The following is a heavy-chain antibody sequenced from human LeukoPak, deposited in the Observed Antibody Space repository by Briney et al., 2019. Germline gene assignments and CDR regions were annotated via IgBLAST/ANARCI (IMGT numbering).Heavy chain of an antibody. V-gene: IGHV3-7*01. Sequence: GGSLRLSCAASGFNFSTYWMTWVRQVPGKGLEWVANIKEDGSEKYYVDSVKGRFTISRDNAKNSLSLQVNSLRAEDTAVYYCARSRSGYYEDYWGQGTLVTVSS. CDR2: IKEDGSEK. J-gene: IGHJ4*02. D-gene: IGHD3-22*01. CDR1: GFNFSTYW. CDR3: ARSRSGYYEDY.